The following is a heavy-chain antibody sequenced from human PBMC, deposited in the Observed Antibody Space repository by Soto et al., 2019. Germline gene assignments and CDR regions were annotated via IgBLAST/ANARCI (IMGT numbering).Heavy chain of an antibody. J-gene: IGHJ4*02. D-gene: IGHD3-22*01. Sequence: GGSLRLSCAASGFTFSSYSMNWVRQAPGKGLEWVSSISSSSSYIYYAESVKGRFTISRDNSKNTLYLPMNSLRAEDSVLFFFARDLDYSGSSGESSVYWGQGTLVTVCS. CDR1: GFTFSSYS. CDR2: ISSSSSYI. CDR3: ARDLDYSGSSGESSVY. V-gene: IGHV3-21*01.